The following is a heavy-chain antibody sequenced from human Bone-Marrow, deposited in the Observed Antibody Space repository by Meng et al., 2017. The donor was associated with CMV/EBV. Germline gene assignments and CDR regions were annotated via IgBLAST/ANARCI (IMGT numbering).Heavy chain of an antibody. J-gene: IGHJ4*02. CDR2: IIPILGIA. Sequence: SVKVSCKASGGTFSSYTISWVRQAPGQGLEWMGRIIPILGIANYAQKFQGRVTITADKSTSTAYMELSSLRSEDTAVYYCARAPIHYDFWSGYSHTPFSDWGQGQLVTGAS. V-gene: IGHV1-69*02. CDR1: GGTFSSYT. D-gene: IGHD3-3*01. CDR3: ARAPIHYDFWSGYSHTPFSD.